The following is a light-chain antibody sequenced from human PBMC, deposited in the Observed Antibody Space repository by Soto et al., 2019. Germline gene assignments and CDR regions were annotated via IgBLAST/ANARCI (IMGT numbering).Light chain of an antibody. CDR3: QQSYSMPLT. CDR1: QSISSY. J-gene: IGKJ4*01. Sequence: DIQMTQSPSSLSSSVGERVTITCRASQSISSYLNWYQQKPGKAPKLLIYAASSLQSGVPSRFSGSGSGTDFTLTISSLQPEDFATYYCQQSYSMPLTFGGGTKVDI. CDR2: AAS. V-gene: IGKV1-39*01.